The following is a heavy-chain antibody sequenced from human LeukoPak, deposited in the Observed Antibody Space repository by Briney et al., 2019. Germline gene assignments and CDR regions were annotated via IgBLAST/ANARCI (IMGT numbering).Heavy chain of an antibody. J-gene: IGHJ6*03. D-gene: IGHD3-22*01. CDR2: VYDNGDT. CDR1: GFTFSSYS. V-gene: IGHV4-59*01. CDR3: ARLSDYDVDTSHYMDV. Sequence: PGGSLRLSCAVSGFTFSSYSMNWIRQPPGKGLEWIGYVYDNGDTKYHPSFTGRVSISVDVSKNQFSLKLTSVLAADTADYFCARLSDYDVDTSHYMDVWGKGTTVTVSS.